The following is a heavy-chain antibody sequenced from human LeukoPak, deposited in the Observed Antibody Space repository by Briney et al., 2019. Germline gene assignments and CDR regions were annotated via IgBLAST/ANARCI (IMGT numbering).Heavy chain of an antibody. Sequence: SETLSLTCAVYGGSISSYYWSWIRQPPGKGLEWIGYIYYSGSTNYNPALKRRVTISVDTSKNQFSLKLSSVTAADTAVYYCAREGLYYYDSSGYYYYMDVWGKGTTVTVSS. J-gene: IGHJ6*03. CDR3: AREGLYYYDSSGYYYYMDV. D-gene: IGHD3-22*01. CDR1: GGSISSYY. V-gene: IGHV4-59*01. CDR2: IYYSGST.